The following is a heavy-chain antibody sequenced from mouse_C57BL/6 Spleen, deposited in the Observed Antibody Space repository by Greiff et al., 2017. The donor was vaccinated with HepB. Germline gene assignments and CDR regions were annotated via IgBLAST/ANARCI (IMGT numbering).Heavy chain of an antibody. Sequence: EVKLMESGGDLVKPGGSLKLSCAASGFTFSSYGMSWVRQTPDKRLAWVATISSGGSYTYYPDSVKVRYTISRDNAKNTLYLQMSSLKTEDTAMYYCARRLTPYFDYWGQGTTLTVSS. CDR2: ISSGGSYT. V-gene: IGHV5-6*02. D-gene: IGHD4-1*01. J-gene: IGHJ2*01. CDR3: ARRLTPYFDY. CDR1: GFTFSSYG.